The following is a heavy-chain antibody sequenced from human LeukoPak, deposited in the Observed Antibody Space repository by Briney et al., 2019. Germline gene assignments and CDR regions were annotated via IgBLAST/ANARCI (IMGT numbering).Heavy chain of an antibody. Sequence: ASVKVSCKASGFTFTSYDINWVRQASGQGLEWMGWMNPNNGNTGYAQKFQGRVTMTRDTSISTAYMELRGLRSEDAAVYYCVRDGEGVAISVNYWFDPWGQGTLVTVSS. V-gene: IGHV1-8*01. CDR2: MNPNNGNT. CDR3: VRDGEGVAISVNYWFDP. CDR1: GFTFTSYD. D-gene: IGHD3-10*01. J-gene: IGHJ5*02.